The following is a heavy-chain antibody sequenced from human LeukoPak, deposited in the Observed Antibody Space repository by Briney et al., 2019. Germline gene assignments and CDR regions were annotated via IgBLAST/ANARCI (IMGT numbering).Heavy chain of an antibody. D-gene: IGHD1-14*01. J-gene: IGHJ6*03. CDR1: GDSISSGNYY. V-gene: IGHV4-61*02. CDR3: ARDSAVTGYTNYYYYYYMDV. Sequence: ASETLSLTCTVSGDSISSGNYYWSWIRQPAGKGLEWIGRIYSSGTTNYNPSLKSRVTMSVDTSKNQFSLKLSSVTAADTAVYYCARDSAVTGYTNYYYYYYMDVWGKGTTVTISS. CDR2: IYSSGTT.